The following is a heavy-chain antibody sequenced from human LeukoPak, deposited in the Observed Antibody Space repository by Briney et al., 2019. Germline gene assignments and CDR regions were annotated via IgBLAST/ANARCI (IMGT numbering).Heavy chain of an antibody. V-gene: IGHV6-1*01. J-gene: IGHJ4*02. D-gene: IGHD6-13*01. Sequence: QTLTLTCAISGYSVSSNCAAWNWISETPTIGREWLGSTYYSSKRYDDYAVSVKSRITINPDTSKNRFSLQLNSVTPEDTAVYYCARMSSWYLIDYWGQGTLVTVSS. CDR1: GYSVSSNCAA. CDR3: ARMSSWYLIDY. CDR2: TYYSSKRYD.